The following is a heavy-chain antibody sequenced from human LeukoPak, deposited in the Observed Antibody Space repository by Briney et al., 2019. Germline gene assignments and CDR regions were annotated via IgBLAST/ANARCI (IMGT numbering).Heavy chain of an antibody. CDR2: MNPNSGNT. CDR1: GGTFSSYA. J-gene: IGHJ6*02. Sequence: ASVKVSCKASGGTFSSYAISWVRQATGQGLEWMGWMNPNSGNTGYAQKFQGRVTMTRNTSISTAYMELSSLRSEDTAVYYCARDPLAAAGSGMDVWGQGTTVTVSS. CDR3: ARDPLAAAGSGMDV. D-gene: IGHD6-13*01. V-gene: IGHV1-8*02.